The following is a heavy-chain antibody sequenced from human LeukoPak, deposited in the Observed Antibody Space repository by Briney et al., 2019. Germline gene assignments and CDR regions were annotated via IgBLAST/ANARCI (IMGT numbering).Heavy chain of an antibody. V-gene: IGHV1-8*01. Sequence: ASVRVSCKASGYTFTSYDINRVRQATGQGLEWMGWMNPNSGNTGYAQKFQGRVTMTRNTSISTAYMELSSLRSEDTAVYYCARGTWGSGSYYNGDYYYYMDVWGKGTTVTISS. CDR1: GYTFTSYD. CDR2: MNPNSGNT. J-gene: IGHJ6*03. CDR3: ARGTWGSGSYYNGDYYYYMDV. D-gene: IGHD3-10*01.